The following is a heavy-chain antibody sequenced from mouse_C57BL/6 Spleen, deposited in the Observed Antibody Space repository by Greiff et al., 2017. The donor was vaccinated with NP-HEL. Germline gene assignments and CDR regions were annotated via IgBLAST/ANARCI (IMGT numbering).Heavy chain of an antibody. CDR3: SRSLSYYDYDGWFAY. V-gene: IGHV5-17*01. Sequence: EVQGVESGGGLVKPGGSLKLSCAASGFTFSDYGMHWVRQAPEKGLEWVAYISSGSSTIYYADTVKGRFTISRDNAKNTLFLQMTSLRSEDTAMYYWSRSLSYYDYDGWFAYWGQGTLVTVSA. D-gene: IGHD2-4*01. CDR2: ISSGSSTI. CDR1: GFTFSDYG. J-gene: IGHJ3*01.